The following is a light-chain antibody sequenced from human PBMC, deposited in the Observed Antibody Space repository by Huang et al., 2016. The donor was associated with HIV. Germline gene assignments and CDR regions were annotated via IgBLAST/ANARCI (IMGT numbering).Light chain of an antibody. Sequence: EIVLTQSPATLSLSPGDRATLSCRDSQSISTFLAWYQHKPGQAPRLLIYDASTRAAGIPPRFSGSGSGTDFTLTISSLEPEDFAIYYCQQRSNWPPLTFGGGTKVEIK. CDR2: DAS. CDR1: QSISTF. V-gene: IGKV3-11*01. J-gene: IGKJ4*01. CDR3: QQRSNWPPLT.